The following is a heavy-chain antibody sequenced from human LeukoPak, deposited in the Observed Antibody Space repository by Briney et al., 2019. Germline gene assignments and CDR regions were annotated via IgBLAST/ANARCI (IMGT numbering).Heavy chain of an antibody. Sequence: GGSLRLSCAAAGFNITSNYKNWVRQAPGKGLEWVAIIYSGGFTYYRDSVKGRFTIYRDNSKNTVYLQMNSLRVEDTAVYYCAREGMGYFHSWGQGTLVTVSS. CDR3: AREGMGYFHS. CDR2: IYSGGFT. D-gene: IGHD5-24*01. V-gene: IGHV3-66*01. CDR1: GFNITSNY. J-gene: IGHJ4*02.